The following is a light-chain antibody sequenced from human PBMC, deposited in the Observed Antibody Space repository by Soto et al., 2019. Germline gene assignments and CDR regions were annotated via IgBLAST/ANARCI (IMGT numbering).Light chain of an antibody. Sequence: DIQMTQSPSILSASVADRVTITCRASESISHRLAWYQRKPGKAPKLLIHKASSLEIGVPVRFSGSGSGTECSLSISSLKPDDFATYYCQQYNILWTFGQGTTVEMK. V-gene: IGKV1-5*03. CDR2: KAS. CDR3: QQYNILWT. CDR1: ESISHR. J-gene: IGKJ1*01.